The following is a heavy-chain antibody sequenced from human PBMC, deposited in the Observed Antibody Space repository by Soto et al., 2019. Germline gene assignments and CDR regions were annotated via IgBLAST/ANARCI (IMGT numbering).Heavy chain of an antibody. Sequence: SETLSLTCAVYGGSFSGYYWSWIRQPPGKGLEWIGETNHSGSTNYNPSLKSRVTISVDTSKNQFSLKLSSVTAADTAAYYCARGGDPWGQGTLVTVSS. CDR3: ARGGDP. J-gene: IGHJ5*02. CDR2: TNHSGST. V-gene: IGHV4-34*01. CDR1: GGSFSGYY.